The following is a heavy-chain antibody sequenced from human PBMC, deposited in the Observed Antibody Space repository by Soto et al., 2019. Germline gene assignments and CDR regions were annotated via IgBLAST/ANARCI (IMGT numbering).Heavy chain of an antibody. V-gene: IGHV4-59*01. Sequence: ETLSLTCTVSGGSITDYYWSWIRQPPGRALEWIGYGYHSVSIHYNPSLKTRVTISVDTSENQFSLRLSSVTAADTAVYYCARAFAGFGAYWYFNLWGRGTLVTVSS. D-gene: IGHD3-16*01. CDR1: GGSITDYY. CDR3: ARAFAGFGAYWYFNL. J-gene: IGHJ2*01. CDR2: GYHSVSI.